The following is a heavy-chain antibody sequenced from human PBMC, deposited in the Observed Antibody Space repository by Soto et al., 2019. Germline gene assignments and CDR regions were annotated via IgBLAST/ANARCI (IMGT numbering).Heavy chain of an antibody. Sequence: QVQLQESGPGLVKPSQTLSLTCTVSGGSISSGDYYWSWIRQPPGKGLEWIGYIYYSGSTYYNPSLKSRVTISVDTSKNQFSLKLSSVTAADTAVYYCARVLGLVDYYDSSGYYLDYWGQGTLVTVSS. J-gene: IGHJ4*02. V-gene: IGHV4-30-4*01. CDR1: GGSISSGDYY. CDR2: IYYSGST. D-gene: IGHD3-22*01. CDR3: ARVLGLVDYYDSSGYYLDY.